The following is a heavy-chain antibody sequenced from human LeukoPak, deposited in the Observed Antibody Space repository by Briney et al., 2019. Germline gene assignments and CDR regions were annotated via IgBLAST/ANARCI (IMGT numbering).Heavy chain of an antibody. CDR1: GFAFRSYG. Sequence: GGSLRLSCAASGFAFRSYGMHWVRQAPGKGLEWVSGISDSGGITYYADSVKGRFTISRDNSKNTLYLQMNSLRADDTAVYYCGKDQRYWGQGTLVTVSS. CDR2: ISDSGGIT. V-gene: IGHV3-23*01. CDR3: GKDQRY. J-gene: IGHJ4*02.